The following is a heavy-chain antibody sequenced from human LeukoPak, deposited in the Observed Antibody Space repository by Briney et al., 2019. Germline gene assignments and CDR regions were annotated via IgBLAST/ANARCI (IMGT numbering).Heavy chain of an antibody. CDR1: GFTFSSYA. CDR2: ISYDGSNK. CDR3: ARDLTERITIFGVANN. Sequence: GGSLRLSCAASGFTFSSYAMHWVRQAPGKGLEWVAVISYDGSNKYYADSVKGRFTISRDNAKNSLYLQMNSLRAEDTAVYYCARDLTERITIFGVANNWGQGTLVTVSS. D-gene: IGHD3-3*01. J-gene: IGHJ4*02. V-gene: IGHV3-30-3*01.